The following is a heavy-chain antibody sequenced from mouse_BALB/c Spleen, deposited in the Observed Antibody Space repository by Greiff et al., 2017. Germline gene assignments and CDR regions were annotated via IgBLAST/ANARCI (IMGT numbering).Heavy chain of an antibody. CDR3: ARDYYGSSYLDY. CDR2: INPYNGAT. J-gene: IGHJ2*01. CDR1: GYSFTGYY. Sequence: VQLQQSGPELVKPGASVKISCKASGYSFTGYYMHWVKQSPVKSLEWIGRINPYNGATSYNQNFKDKASLTVYKSSSTAYMELHSLTSEDSAVYYCARDYYGSSYLDYWGQGTTLTVSS. V-gene: IGHV1-22*01. D-gene: IGHD1-1*01.